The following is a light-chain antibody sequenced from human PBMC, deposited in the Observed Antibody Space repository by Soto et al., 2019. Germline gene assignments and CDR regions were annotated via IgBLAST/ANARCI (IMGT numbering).Light chain of an antibody. V-gene: IGLV2-23*02. J-gene: IGLJ2*01. CDR3: CSYAGSSTHV. Sequence: QSVLTQPASVSGSPGQSITISCTGTSSDVGSYNLVSWYQQHPGRAPKLSIYEVSKRPSGVSSRFSGSKSGNTASLTVSGLQAEDEADYYCCSYAGSSTHVFGGGTKVTVL. CDR1: SSDVGSYNL. CDR2: EVS.